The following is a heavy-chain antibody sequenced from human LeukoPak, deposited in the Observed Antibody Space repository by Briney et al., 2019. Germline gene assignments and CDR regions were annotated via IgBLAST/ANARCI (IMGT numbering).Heavy chain of an antibody. Sequence: SETLSLTCAVYGGSFSGYYWSWIRHPPGKGLEWIGEINHSGSTNYNPSLKSRVTISVDTSKNQFSLKLSSVTAADTAVYYCARVHRIAARSRYYFDYWGQGTLVTVFS. J-gene: IGHJ4*02. CDR1: GGSFSGYY. CDR2: INHSGST. CDR3: ARVHRIAARSRYYFDY. D-gene: IGHD6-6*01. V-gene: IGHV4-34*01.